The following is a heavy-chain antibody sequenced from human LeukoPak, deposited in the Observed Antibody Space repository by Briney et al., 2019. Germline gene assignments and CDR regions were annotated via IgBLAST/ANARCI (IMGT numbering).Heavy chain of an antibody. D-gene: IGHD3-10*01. CDR3: ARDTLRFGFRGDAFDI. CDR1: GYTFTDYY. CDR2: VDPEDGET. V-gene: IGHV1-69-2*01. J-gene: IGHJ3*02. Sequence: ASVKISCKASGYTFTDYYMHWVQQAPGKGLEWMGRVDPEDGETIYAEKFQGRVTITADTSTDTAYMELSSLRSEDTAVYYCARDTLRFGFRGDAFDIWGQGTMVTVSS.